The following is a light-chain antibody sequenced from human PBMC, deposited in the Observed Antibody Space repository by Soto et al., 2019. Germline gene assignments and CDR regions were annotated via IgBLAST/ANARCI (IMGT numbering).Light chain of an antibody. V-gene: IGKV3-20*01. Sequence: EIVLTQSPGTLSLTPGDRATLSCRASQSVNSAYLAWYQQKPGQAPRLLIFGASNRATGIPDRFSGSGSGTDFTLTISRLEPEDFAVSHCQQYAGSPPKYIFGQGTKVEVK. CDR1: QSVNSAY. CDR2: GAS. J-gene: IGKJ2*01. CDR3: QQYAGSPPKYI.